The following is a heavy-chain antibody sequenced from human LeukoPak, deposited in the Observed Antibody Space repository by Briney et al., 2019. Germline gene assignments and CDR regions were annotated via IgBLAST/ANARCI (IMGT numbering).Heavy chain of an antibody. CDR3: AKVRTRWTMVRGVPYMDV. CDR1: GFTVSTYY. D-gene: IGHD3-10*01. CDR2: IYSGGST. V-gene: IGHV3-66*01. Sequence: GGSLRLSCAVSGFTVSTYYMSWVRQVPGKGLEWVSVIYSGGSTYYADSVKGRFTISRDNSKNTLYLQMNSLRAEDTAVYYCAKVRTRWTMVRGVPYMDVWGKGTTVTVSS. J-gene: IGHJ6*03.